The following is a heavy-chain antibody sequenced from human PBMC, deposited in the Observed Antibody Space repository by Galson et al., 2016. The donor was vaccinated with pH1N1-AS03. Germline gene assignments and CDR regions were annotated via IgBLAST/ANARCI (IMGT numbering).Heavy chain of an antibody. V-gene: IGHV4-4*02. J-gene: IGHJ5*02. D-gene: IGHD4-17*01. CDR2: VYRSGST. Sequence: SETLSLTCAVSGGSVSDNNWWSWVRQPPGKGLEWIGEVYRSGSTNYNPSLKSRVTISVDTSKNQFSLKLSSVTAADTAVYYCARRVYGDYVSWFDPWGQGTLVTVSS. CDR3: ARRVYGDYVSWFDP. CDR1: GGSVSDNNW.